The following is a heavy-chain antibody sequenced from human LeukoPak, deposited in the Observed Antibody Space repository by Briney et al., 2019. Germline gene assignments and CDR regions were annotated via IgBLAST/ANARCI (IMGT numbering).Heavy chain of an antibody. CDR1: GGSISSSSYY. V-gene: IGHV4-39*07. Sequence: SETLSLTCTVSGGSISSSSYYWGWIRQPPGKGLEWIGSIYYSGSTYYNPSLKSRVTISVDTSKNQFSLKLSSVTAADTAVYYCAREVYNSSSGLYFDYWGQGTLVTVSS. CDR2: IYYSGST. D-gene: IGHD6-6*01. CDR3: AREVYNSSSGLYFDY. J-gene: IGHJ4*02.